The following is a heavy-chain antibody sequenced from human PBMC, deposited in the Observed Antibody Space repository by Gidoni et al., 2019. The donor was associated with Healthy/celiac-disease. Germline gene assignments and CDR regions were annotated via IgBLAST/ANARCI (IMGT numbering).Heavy chain of an antibody. D-gene: IGHD3-10*01. V-gene: IGHV3-66*01. CDR3: ARVQPGSYYSGWFDP. CDR2: SYSGGST. J-gene: IGHJ5*02. Sequence: EVQLVESGGGLVQPGGSLRLSCAASGFTVSSNYMSWVRQAPGKGLEWVSVSYSGGSTYYADSVKGRFTISRDNSKNTLYLQMNSLRAEDTAVYYCARVQPGSYYSGWFDPWGQGTLVTVSS. CDR1: GFTVSSNY.